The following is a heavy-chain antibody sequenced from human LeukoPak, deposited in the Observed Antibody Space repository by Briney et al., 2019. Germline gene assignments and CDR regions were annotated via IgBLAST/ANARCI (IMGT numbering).Heavy chain of an antibody. V-gene: IGHV4-4*07. Sequence: AETLSLTCTVSGGSINNYYWSWIRQPPGKGLEWIGRIYSSGSTNSNPSLKSRVTMSVDTSKNQFSPKHSSVTAADTAVYFCARGYGLGSPYYFDYWGQGTLVTVSS. J-gene: IGHJ4*02. CDR3: ARGYGLGSPYYFDY. CDR1: GGSINNYY. CDR2: IYSSGST. D-gene: IGHD3/OR15-3a*01.